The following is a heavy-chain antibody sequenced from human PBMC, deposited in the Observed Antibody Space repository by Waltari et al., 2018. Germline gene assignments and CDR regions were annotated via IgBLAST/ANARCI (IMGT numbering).Heavy chain of an antibody. CDR1: GLTSGTYG. J-gene: IGHJ4*02. Sequence: QVQLVESGGGVVQPGRSLTPSWEVSGLTSGTYGMHWVRQAPGKGLEWVAVVSYDGDAKSYADSVKGRFTISRDKSKNRVSLHINTLSAEDTAVYYCATAPQFIRHFDNWGQGTLVTVSS. V-gene: IGHV3-30*03. CDR3: ATAPQFIRHFDN. CDR2: VSYDGDAK.